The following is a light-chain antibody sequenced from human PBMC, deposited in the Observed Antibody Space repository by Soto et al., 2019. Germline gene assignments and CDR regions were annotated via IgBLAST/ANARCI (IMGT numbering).Light chain of an antibody. J-gene: IGKJ4*01. CDR1: QRIRNS. V-gene: IGKV1-17*01. Sequence: DIQMTQSPSSLSASVGDRVTVTCRASQRIRNSLNWYQQKRGKAPKLXVYAAVVLQDGVPSRFSGTGSATEFILIINGLQPEDFATYYCQQVNYYPFTFGGGTKVDIK. CDR3: QQVNYYPFT. CDR2: AAV.